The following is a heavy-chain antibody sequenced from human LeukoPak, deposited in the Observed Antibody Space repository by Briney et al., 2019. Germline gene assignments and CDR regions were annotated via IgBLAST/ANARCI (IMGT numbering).Heavy chain of an antibody. V-gene: IGHV4-59*11. D-gene: IGHD1-1*01. CDR1: GGSISSHC. CDR2: IYYSGRT. CDR3: ARVQRPLDGADY. J-gene: IGHJ4*02. Sequence: PGGSLRLSCTVSGGSISSHCWSWIRQPPGKGLEWIGYIYYSGRTYYNPSLRRRVTISVDTSKNLFSLKLSSVTAADTAVYYCARVQRPLDGADYWGQGTLVTVSS.